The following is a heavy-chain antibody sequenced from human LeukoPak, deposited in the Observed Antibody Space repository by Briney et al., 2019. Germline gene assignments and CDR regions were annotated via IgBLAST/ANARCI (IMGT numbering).Heavy chain of an antibody. CDR3: ARLYESSDYFDY. Sequence: SETLSLTCAVSGGSISSSNWWSWVRQPPGKGLEGSGEIYHSGSSNYNPSLKRRGTISVDKAKNQFSLKLSPVTAADTAVYYCARLYESSDYFDYWGQGTLVTVSS. D-gene: IGHD6-19*01. CDR2: IYHSGSS. J-gene: IGHJ4*02. V-gene: IGHV4-4*02. CDR1: GGSISSSNW.